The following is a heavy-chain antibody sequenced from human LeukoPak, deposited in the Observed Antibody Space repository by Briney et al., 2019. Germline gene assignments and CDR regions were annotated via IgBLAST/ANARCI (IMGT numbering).Heavy chain of an antibody. D-gene: IGHD4-23*01. V-gene: IGHV5-51*01. J-gene: IGHJ4*02. CDR3: DSRPFETTVVPWDFY. CDR2: IRPMNSDV. Sequence: GESLKISCKGSGYNFNTYWVAWVRQLPGKGLEWMGIIRPMNSDVRYSPSFQGQVTISADRSINSSYLQWSSLTAPDTAMYYCDSRPFETTVVPWDFYWGQGTQVTVSS. CDR1: GYNFNTYW.